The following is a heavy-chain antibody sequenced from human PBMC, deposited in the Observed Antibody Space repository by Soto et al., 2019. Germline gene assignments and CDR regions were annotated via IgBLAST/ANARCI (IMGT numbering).Heavy chain of an antibody. CDR2: IIPIFGTA. Sequence: SSVEVACNASGGPFGSYAISWVRQAPGQGLEWMGGIIPIFGTANYAQKFQGRVTMTADKSTSAAYLELHSLRSEETALYYCARGIVPYTSNYDSYCYGMYVWGQGTTFTVSS. J-gene: IGHJ6*01. V-gene: IGHV1-69*06. CDR3: ARGIVPYTSNYDSYCYGMYV. D-gene: IGHD5-12*01. CDR1: GGPFGSYA.